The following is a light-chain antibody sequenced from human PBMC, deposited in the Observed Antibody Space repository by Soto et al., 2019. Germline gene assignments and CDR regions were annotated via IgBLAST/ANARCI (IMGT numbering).Light chain of an antibody. CDR3: LLVYRDVVV. Sequence: QAVVTQEPSLTVSPGGTVTLTCGSSTGAVTSGHYPFWFQQKPGQAPRTLIYDTNNKDSWTPARFSGSLLGGKATLTLSGAQPDDEADYYCLLVYRDVVVFGGGTKVTVL. CDR2: DTN. V-gene: IGLV7-46*01. CDR1: TGAVTSGHY. J-gene: IGLJ2*01.